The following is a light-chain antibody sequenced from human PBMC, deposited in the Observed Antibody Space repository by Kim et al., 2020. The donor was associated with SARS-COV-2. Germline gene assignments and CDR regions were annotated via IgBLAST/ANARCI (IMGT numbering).Light chain of an antibody. Sequence: SSELTQDPAVSVALGQTVRITCQGDSLRSYYATWYQQKPGQAPIVVIYGKNNRPSGIPDRFSGSSSGNTASLTIPGTQAGDEADYYCNSRDSNDYVVFGG. J-gene: IGLJ2*01. CDR2: GKN. CDR1: SLRSYY. V-gene: IGLV3-19*01. CDR3: NSRDSNDYVV.